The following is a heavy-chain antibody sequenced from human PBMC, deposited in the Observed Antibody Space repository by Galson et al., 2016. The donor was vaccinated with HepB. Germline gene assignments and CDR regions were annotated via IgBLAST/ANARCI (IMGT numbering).Heavy chain of an antibody. J-gene: IGHJ5*02. D-gene: IGHD3-16*01. CDR1: GYNFLSYG. Sequence: SVKVSCKASGYNFLSYGIRWLRQAPGQGLEWMGRITTYSEMTHHAQNFQGRVTMTTNTSTTTVHMELSSLRPDDTAIYYCARDWGFLGGVTQNWFDPWGQGTLVTVSS. V-gene: IGHV1-18*01. CDR3: ARDWGFLGGVTQNWFDP. CDR2: ITTYSEMT.